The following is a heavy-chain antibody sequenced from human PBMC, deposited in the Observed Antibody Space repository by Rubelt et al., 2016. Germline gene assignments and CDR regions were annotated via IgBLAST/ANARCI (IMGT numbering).Heavy chain of an antibody. D-gene: IGHD6-19*01. CDR3: AGFRGSGWDLVGY. CDR1: GGSVSSSGYY. V-gene: IGHV4-39*07. CDR2: IYYSGST. J-gene: IGHJ4*02. Sequence: QLQLQESGPGLVKPSETLSLNCTISGGSVSSSGYYWGWIRQPPGEGLEWIGSIYYSGSTYYNPSLKSRVTISVDTSKNQFSLELNSGVAGDTAVYYWAGFRGSGWDLVGYWGQGTLVTVAS.